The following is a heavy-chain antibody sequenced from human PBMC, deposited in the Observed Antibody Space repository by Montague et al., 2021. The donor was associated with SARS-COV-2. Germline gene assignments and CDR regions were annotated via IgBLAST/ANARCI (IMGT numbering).Heavy chain of an antibody. Sequence: SETLSLTCTVSGGSISSYYWSWIRQPPGKGLEWIGYIYYSGSTNYNPSLKSRVTISVDTSKNQFSLKLSSATAADTAANYCSRQRHTTVVTDLLFDYWGQGTLVTVSS. D-gene: IGHD4-23*01. CDR2: IYYSGST. J-gene: IGHJ4*02. CDR1: GGSISSYY. V-gene: IGHV4-59*08. CDR3: SRQRHTTVVTDLLFDY.